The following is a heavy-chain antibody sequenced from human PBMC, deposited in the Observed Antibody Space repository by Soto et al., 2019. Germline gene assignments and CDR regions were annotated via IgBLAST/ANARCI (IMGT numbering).Heavy chain of an antibody. J-gene: IGHJ4*02. Sequence: QVQLVQSGAEVKKPGSSVRVSCEASGGTFIDYAFSWVRQAPGQGLEWMGGTVPISGIEDYAQKFKDKVTMTRDMSSNTLYIQLSSLTSEDTAVYYCAKDGIQLWPRYYFDFWGQGTLVIVSS. CDR1: GGTFIDYA. V-gene: IGHV1-69*17. CDR2: TVPISGIE. D-gene: IGHD5-18*01. CDR3: AKDGIQLWPRYYFDF.